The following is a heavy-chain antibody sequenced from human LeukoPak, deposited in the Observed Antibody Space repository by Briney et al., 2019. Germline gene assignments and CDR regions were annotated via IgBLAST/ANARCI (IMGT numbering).Heavy chain of an antibody. Sequence: SETLSLTCAVYGGSFSGYYWSRIRQPPGKGLEWIGEINHSGSTNYNPSLKSRVTISVDTSKNQFSLKLSSVTAADTAVYYCAREHSSSWLKPTQYYFDYWGQGTLVTVSS. CDR1: GGSFSGYY. CDR3: AREHSSSWLKPTQYYFDY. J-gene: IGHJ4*02. V-gene: IGHV4-34*01. D-gene: IGHD6-13*01. CDR2: INHSGST.